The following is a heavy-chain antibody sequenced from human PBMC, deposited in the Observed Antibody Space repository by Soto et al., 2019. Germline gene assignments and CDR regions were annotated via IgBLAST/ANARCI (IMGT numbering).Heavy chain of an antibody. CDR2: IYSGGST. V-gene: IGHV3-53*01. CDR3: ARGYPTGGNGLDV. D-gene: IGHD2-15*01. CDR1: GFTVSDNY. J-gene: IGHJ6*02. Sequence: GGSLRLSCAASGFTVSDNYMNWVRQAPGKGLECVSVIYSGGSTYYTDSVKGRFTISRDNSKNTLYLQMNSLRAEDTAVYYCARGYPTGGNGLDVWGQGTTVTVSS.